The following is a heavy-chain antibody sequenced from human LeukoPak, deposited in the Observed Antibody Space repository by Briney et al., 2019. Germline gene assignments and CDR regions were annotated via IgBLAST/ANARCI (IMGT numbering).Heavy chain of an antibody. Sequence: GGSRRLSCAASGFTFSKYWMSWVRQAPGKGLEWVANIKEDGSERFYVNSVKGRFTISRDNVQNSLYLQMNNLRAEDTAVYYCARVKRETRDDKSSTYRPSDYWGQGTLVTVSS. V-gene: IGHV3-7*01. CDR3: ARVKRETRDDKSSTYRPSDY. D-gene: IGHD2/OR15-2a*01. CDR2: IKEDGSER. J-gene: IGHJ4*02. CDR1: GFTFSKYW.